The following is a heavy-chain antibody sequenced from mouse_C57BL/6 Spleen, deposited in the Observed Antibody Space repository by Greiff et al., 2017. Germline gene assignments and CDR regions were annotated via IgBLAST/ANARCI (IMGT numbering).Heavy chain of an antibody. D-gene: IGHD2-4*01. Sequence: QVQLQQPGAELVRPGSSVKLSCKASGYTFTSYWMDWVKQRPGQGLEWIGNIYPSDSETHYNQKFKDKATLTVDKSSSTAYMQLSSLTSEDSAVYYWARGQEGNDYDAVWFAYWGQGTLVTVSA. J-gene: IGHJ3*01. V-gene: IGHV1-61*01. CDR1: GYTFTSYW. CDR2: IYPSDSET. CDR3: ARGQEGNDYDAVWFAY.